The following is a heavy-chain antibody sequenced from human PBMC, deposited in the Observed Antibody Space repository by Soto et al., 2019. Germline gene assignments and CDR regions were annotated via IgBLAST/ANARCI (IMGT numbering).Heavy chain of an antibody. Sequence: QVQLVESGGGVVQPGRSLRLSCAASGFTFSSYGMHWVRQAPGKGLEWVAVIWYDGSNKYYADSVKGRFTISRDNSKNTLYLQMNSLRAEDTAVYYCARVSSSRPHYYYGMDVWGQGTTVTVSS. CDR1: GFTFSSYG. CDR3: ARVSSSRPHYYYGMDV. CDR2: IWYDGSNK. J-gene: IGHJ6*02. D-gene: IGHD6-13*01. V-gene: IGHV3-33*01.